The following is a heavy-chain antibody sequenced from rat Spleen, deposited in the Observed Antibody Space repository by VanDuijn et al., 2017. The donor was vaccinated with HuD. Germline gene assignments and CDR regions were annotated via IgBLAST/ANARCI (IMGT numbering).Heavy chain of an antibody. V-gene: IGHV5-25*01. D-gene: IGHD1-9*01. CDR3: ASDTTGIPYSFDY. CDR2: ISTGGGNT. Sequence: EVQLVESGGGLVQPGRSLKLSCAASGFTFSNYYMAWVRQAPTKGLEWVASISTGGGNTYYRDSVKGRFTISRDNAKNTLYLQMNSLGSEDTATYYCASDTTGIPYSFDYWGQGVMVTVSS. CDR1: GFTFSNYY. J-gene: IGHJ2*01.